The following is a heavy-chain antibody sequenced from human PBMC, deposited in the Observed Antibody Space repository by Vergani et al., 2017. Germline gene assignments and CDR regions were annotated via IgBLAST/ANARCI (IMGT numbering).Heavy chain of an antibody. CDR2: ISYDGSNK. D-gene: IGHD3-3*01. CDR3: AKERSRFLEWLSANYYYYMDV. J-gene: IGHJ6*03. Sequence: QVQLVESGGGVVQPGRSLRLSCAASGFTFSSYGMHWVRQAPGKGLEWVAVISYDGSNKYYADSVKGRFTISRDNSKNTLYLQMNSLRAEDTAVYYCAKERSRFLEWLSANYYYYMDVWGKGTTVTVSS. CDR1: GFTFSSYG. V-gene: IGHV3-30*18.